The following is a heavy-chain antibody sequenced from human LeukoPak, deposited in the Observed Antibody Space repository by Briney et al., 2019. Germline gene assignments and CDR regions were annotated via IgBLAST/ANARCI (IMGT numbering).Heavy chain of an antibody. Sequence: SETLSLTCTVSGVSISSYYWGWIRQPPGKGLEWIGSIYYSGSTYYNPSPKSRVTISVDTSKNQFSLKLSSVTAADTAVYYCAREGRQYYYDSSGYYPYYYYYYMDVWGKGTTVTVSS. V-gene: IGHV4-39*07. D-gene: IGHD3-22*01. CDR3: AREGRQYYYDSSGYYPYYYYYYMDV. CDR2: IYYSGST. CDR1: GVSISSYY. J-gene: IGHJ6*03.